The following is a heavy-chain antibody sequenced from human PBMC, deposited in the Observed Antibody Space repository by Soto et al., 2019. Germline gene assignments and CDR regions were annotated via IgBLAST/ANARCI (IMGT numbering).Heavy chain of an antibody. CDR1: GGSISSGGYY. CDR2: IYYSGNT. J-gene: IGHJ4*02. CDR3: ARAATRITAAGTGVPDY. Sequence: QVQLQESGPGLVKPSQTLSLTCTVSGGSISSGGYYWSWIRQHPGKGLEWIGDIYYSGNTYYTPSLKSRVTISIDTSKNQFSLKLSSVTAADTAVYYCARAATRITAAGTGVPDYWGQGTLVTVSS. V-gene: IGHV4-31*03. D-gene: IGHD6-13*01.